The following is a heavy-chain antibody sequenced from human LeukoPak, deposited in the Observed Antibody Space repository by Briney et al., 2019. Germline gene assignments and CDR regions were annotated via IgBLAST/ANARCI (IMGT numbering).Heavy chain of an antibody. CDR3: AGGGDGMDV. Sequence: GRSLRLSCAASGFTFDDYAMHWVRQAPGKGLEWVSGISWNSGSIGYADSVKGRFTISRDNAKNSLYLQMNSLRAEDTALYYCAGGGDGMDVWGQGTTVTVSS. D-gene: IGHD2-15*01. CDR1: GFTFDDYA. CDR2: ISWNSGSI. J-gene: IGHJ6*02. V-gene: IGHV3-9*01.